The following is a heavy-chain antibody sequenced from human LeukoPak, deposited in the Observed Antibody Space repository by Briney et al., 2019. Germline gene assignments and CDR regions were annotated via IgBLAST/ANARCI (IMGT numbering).Heavy chain of an antibody. Sequence: SQTLSLTCAVSGDSVSSNSAAWNWLRQSPSRGLEWLGRTYYRSKWYNDYAVSVKSRITINPDTSKNQFSLQLNSVTPEDTAVYYCARGVWSVFDFWGQGTLVTVSS. V-gene: IGHV6-1*01. J-gene: IGHJ4*02. CDR1: GDSVSSNSAA. CDR2: TYYRSKWYN. CDR3: ARGVWSVFDF. D-gene: IGHD2-8*02.